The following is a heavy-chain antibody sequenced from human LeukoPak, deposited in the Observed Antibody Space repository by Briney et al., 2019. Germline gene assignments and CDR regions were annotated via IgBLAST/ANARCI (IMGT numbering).Heavy chain of an antibody. D-gene: IGHD1-1*01. CDR1: GFTFSSYS. CDR3: ARVFTTRDY. V-gene: IGHV3-21*01. CDR2: ISSSSSYI. Sequence: GGSLGLSCAASGFTFSSYSMNWVRQAPGKGLAWVSSISSSSSYIYYADSVKGRFTISRDNAKNSLYLQINSLRAEDTAVYYCARVFTTRDYWGQGILVTVSS. J-gene: IGHJ4*02.